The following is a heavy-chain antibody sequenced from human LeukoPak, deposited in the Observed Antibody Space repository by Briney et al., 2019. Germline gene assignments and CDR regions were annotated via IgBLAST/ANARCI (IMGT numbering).Heavy chain of an antibody. J-gene: IGHJ5*02. D-gene: IGHD3-10*01. V-gene: IGHV3-48*01. CDR2: ISSSSSTI. Sequence: GGSLRLSCAASGFTFSSYSMNWVRQAPGKGLEWVSYISSSSSTIYYADSVKGRFTISRDNDKNSLYLQMNSLRAEDTAVYYCARDRGRITMVRGVIFWFDPWGQGTLVTVSS. CDR1: GFTFSSYS. CDR3: ARDRGRITMVRGVIFWFDP.